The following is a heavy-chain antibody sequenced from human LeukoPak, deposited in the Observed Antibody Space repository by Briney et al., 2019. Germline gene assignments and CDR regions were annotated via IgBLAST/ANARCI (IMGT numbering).Heavy chain of an antibody. Sequence: PGGSLRLSCAASGFTFSSYWMSWVRQAPGKGLEWVANIKQDGREKYYVDSVKGRFTISRDNAKNSLYLQMNSLRAEDTAVYYCARGSYYDSSGYYYLPPFAEYFQHWGQGTLVTVSS. V-gene: IGHV3-7*01. CDR1: GFTFSSYW. CDR2: IKQDGREK. J-gene: IGHJ1*01. CDR3: ARGSYYDSSGYYYLPPFAEYFQH. D-gene: IGHD3-22*01.